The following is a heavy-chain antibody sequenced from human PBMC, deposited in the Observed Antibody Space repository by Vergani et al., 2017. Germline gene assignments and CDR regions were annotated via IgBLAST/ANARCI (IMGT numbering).Heavy chain of an antibody. Sequence: QVQLVQSGAEVKKPGASVKVSCKASGYTFTSYYMHWVRQAPGQGLEWMGIINPSGGSTSYAQKFQGRVTMTRDTSTSTVYMELSSLRSEDTAVYYCARSDYQLAHYYYYYYMDVWGKGTTVTVSS. CDR1: GYTFTSYY. CDR3: ARSDYQLAHYYYYYYMDV. J-gene: IGHJ6*03. D-gene: IGHD2-2*01. CDR2: INPSGGST. V-gene: IGHV1-46*01.